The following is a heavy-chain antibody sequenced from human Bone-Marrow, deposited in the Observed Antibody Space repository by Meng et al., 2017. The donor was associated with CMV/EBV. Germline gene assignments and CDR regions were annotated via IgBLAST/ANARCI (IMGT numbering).Heavy chain of an antibody. D-gene: IGHD1-1*01. CDR1: GGSISSYY. Sequence: SETLSLTCTVSGGSISSYYWSWIRQPPGKGLEWIGYIYYSGSTNYNPSLKSRVTISVDTSKNRFSLKLSSVTAADTAVYYCATLEIALGGGYYGMDVWGQGTTVTVSS. J-gene: IGHJ6*02. CDR2: IYYSGST. CDR3: ATLEIALGGGYYGMDV. V-gene: IGHV4-59*01.